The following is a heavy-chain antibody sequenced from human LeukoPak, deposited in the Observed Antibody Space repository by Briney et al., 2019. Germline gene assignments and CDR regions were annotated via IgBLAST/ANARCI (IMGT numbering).Heavy chain of an antibody. D-gene: IGHD3-22*01. CDR1: GGSISSYY. CDR2: IYTSGST. CDR3: ARGSSSGYYLGDAAGY. V-gene: IGHV4-4*07. J-gene: IGHJ4*02. Sequence: SETLSLTWTVSGGSISSYYWSWIRQPAGKGLEWIGRIYTSGSTNYNPSLKSRVTISVDTSKNEISLKLNSVTAADTAVYYCARGSSSGYYLGDAAGYWGQGTLVTVSS.